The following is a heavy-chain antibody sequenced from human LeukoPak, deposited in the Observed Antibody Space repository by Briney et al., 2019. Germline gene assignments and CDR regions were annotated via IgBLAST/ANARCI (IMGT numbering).Heavy chain of an antibody. Sequence: PSETLSLTCTVSGGSIGGYFWTLIRQAPGKGLEWIGHIYYSGNTNYDPSLKNRVSISVDTSKNQISLKLTSVTSADTAKYYCARVRDYYYDNCGYYDYWGQGTLVTVSS. CDR2: IYYSGNT. CDR3: ARVRDYYYDNCGYYDY. J-gene: IGHJ4*02. D-gene: IGHD3-22*01. CDR1: GGSIGGYF. V-gene: IGHV4-59*01.